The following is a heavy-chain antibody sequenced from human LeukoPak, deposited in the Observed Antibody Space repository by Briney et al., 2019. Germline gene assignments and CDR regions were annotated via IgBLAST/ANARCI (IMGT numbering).Heavy chain of an antibody. CDR3: ARSKNIVATRVMYYYYYYGMDV. D-gene: IGHD5-12*01. Sequence: ASVKVSCKASGGTFSSYAISWVRQAPGQGLEWMGGIIPIFGTANYAQKFQGRVTITADKSTSTAYMELSSLRSEDTAVYYCARSKNIVATRVMYYYYYYGMDVWGKGTTVTVSS. J-gene: IGHJ6*04. CDR1: GGTFSSYA. CDR2: IIPIFGTA. V-gene: IGHV1-69*06.